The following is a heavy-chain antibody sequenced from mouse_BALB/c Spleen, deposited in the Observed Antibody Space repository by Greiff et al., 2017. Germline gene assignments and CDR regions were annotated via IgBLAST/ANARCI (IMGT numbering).Heavy chain of an antibody. CDR1: GFSLTSYG. V-gene: IGHV2-9*02. J-gene: IGHJ4*01. D-gene: IGHD3-2*01. Sequence: VMLVESGPGLVAPSQSLSITCTVSGFSLTSYGVHWVRQPPGKGLEWLGVIWAGGSTNYNSALMSRLSISKDNSKSQVFLKMNSLQTDDTAMYYCARETARATLLAMDYWGQGTSVTVSS. CDR3: ARETARATLLAMDY. CDR2: IWAGGST.